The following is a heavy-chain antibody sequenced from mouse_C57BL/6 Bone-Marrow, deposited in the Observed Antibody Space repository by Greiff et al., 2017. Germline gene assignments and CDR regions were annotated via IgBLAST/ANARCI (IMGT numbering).Heavy chain of an antibody. CDR1: GYTFTSSW. CDR2: IDPSDSYT. J-gene: IGHJ2*01. Sequence: QVQLQQPGAELVMPGASVKLSCKASGYTFTSSWMHWVKQRPGQGLEWIGEIDPSDSYTNYNQKFKGKSTLTVDKSSSTAYMQLSSLTSEDSAVYYCAREGYYFDYWGQGTTLTVSS. CDR3: AREGYYFDY. V-gene: IGHV1-69*01.